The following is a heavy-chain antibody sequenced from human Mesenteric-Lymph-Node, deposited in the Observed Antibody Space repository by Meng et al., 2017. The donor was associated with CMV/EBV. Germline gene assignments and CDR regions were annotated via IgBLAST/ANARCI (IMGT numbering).Heavy chain of an antibody. CDR2: ISSSSTI. V-gene: IGHV3-48*04. J-gene: IGHJ6*02. Sequence: GESLKISCAASGFTFSSYSMNWVRQAPGKGLEWVSYISSSSTIYYADSVKGRFTISRDNAKNSLYLQMNSLRAEDTAVYYCARDYNDFWSGYYTREYYYYGMDVWGQGTTVTVSS. CDR1: GFTFSSYS. D-gene: IGHD3-3*01. CDR3: ARDYNDFWSGYYTREYYYYGMDV.